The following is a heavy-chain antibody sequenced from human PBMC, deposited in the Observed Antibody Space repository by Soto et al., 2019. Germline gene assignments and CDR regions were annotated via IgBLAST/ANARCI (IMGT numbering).Heavy chain of an antibody. CDR1: GFTFSGYW. J-gene: IGHJ4*02. CDR2: IKEDGSEK. CDR3: ACNEN. V-gene: IGHV3-7*01. Sequence: PGGSLRLSCAASGFTFSGYWMSWVRQAPGKGLEWVANIKEDGSEKYYVESVEGRFTISRDNAKNSLYLQMNSLRAEATAVYYCACNENWGQVALVTVSS. D-gene: IGHD1-1*01.